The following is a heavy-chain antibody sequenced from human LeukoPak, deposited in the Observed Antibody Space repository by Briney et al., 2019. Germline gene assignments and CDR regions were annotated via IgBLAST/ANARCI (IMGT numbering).Heavy chain of an antibody. CDR3: ARVMDGSYFGYFDY. Sequence: QPGGSLRLSCAASGFTFSSYAMHWVRQAPGKGLEWVAVISYDGSNKYYADSVKGRFTISRDNSKNTLYLQMNSLRAEDTAVYYCARVMDGSYFGYFDYWGQGTLVTVSS. CDR1: GFTFSSYA. V-gene: IGHV3-30*01. CDR2: ISYDGSNK. J-gene: IGHJ4*02. D-gene: IGHD1-26*01.